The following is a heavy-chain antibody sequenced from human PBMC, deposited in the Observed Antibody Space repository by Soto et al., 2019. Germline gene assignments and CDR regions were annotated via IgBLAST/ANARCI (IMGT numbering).Heavy chain of an antibody. J-gene: IGHJ3*02. D-gene: IGHD3-10*01. V-gene: IGHV3-7*01. Sequence: EVQLVESGGGLVQPGGSLRLSCAASGFTFSSYWMRWVRQAPGKGLEWVANIKQDGSEKYYVDSVKGRFTISRDNAKNSLYLQMNSLRAEDTAVYYCARDLITMVRGVFFDIWGQGTMVTVSS. CDR3: ARDLITMVRGVFFDI. CDR2: IKQDGSEK. CDR1: GFTFSSYW.